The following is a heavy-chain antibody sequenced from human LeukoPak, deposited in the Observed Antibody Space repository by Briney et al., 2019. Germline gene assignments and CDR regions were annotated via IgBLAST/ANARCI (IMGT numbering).Heavy chain of an antibody. D-gene: IGHD1-26*01. V-gene: IGHV1-69*05. CDR1: GGTFSSYA. Sequence: SVKVSCKASGGTFSSYAISWVRQAPGQGLEWMGGIIPIFGTANYAQKFQGRVTITTDESTSTAYMELSSLRSEDTAVYYCARGLRLLSGSYSGWFDPWGQGTLVIVSS. CDR2: IIPIFGTA. J-gene: IGHJ5*02. CDR3: ARGLRLLSGSYSGWFDP.